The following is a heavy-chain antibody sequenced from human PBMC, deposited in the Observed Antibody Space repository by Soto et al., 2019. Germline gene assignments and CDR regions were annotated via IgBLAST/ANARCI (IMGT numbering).Heavy chain of an antibody. CDR3: ARDWRSNRWYYFDS. D-gene: IGHD2-2*01. CDR2: INIDGRST. J-gene: IGHJ5*01. Sequence: EVLLVESGGGVVQPGGSLRLSCAASGFTLNNYWMHWVRQAPGKGLEWVSRINIDGRSTTYADSVKGRFSISRDDAKNTLFLQMHSLRAEDTAVYYCARDWRSNRWYYFDSWGQGTLVTVSS. CDR1: GFTLNNYW. V-gene: IGHV3-74*01.